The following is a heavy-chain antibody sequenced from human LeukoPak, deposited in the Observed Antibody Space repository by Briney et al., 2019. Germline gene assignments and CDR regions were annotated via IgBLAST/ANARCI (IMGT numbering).Heavy chain of an antibody. J-gene: IGHJ3*02. CDR2: INPTGGST. CDR3: ASFYNTNDNLDI. CDR1: GYHFTSQY. Sequence: ASVKVSCKASGYHFTSQYVHWVRQAPGQGLEWMGIINPTGGSTRNAQKFQGRFSMTGDTSTSTVYMELSRLRSEDTAVYYCASFYNTNDNLDIWGQGTVVTVSS. D-gene: IGHD1-1*01. V-gene: IGHV1-46*01.